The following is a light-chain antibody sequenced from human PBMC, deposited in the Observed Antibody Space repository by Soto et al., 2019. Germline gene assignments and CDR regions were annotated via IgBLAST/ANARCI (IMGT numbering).Light chain of an antibody. CDR2: EVT. Sequence: QSALTQPPSASGSPGQSVTISCAGSSSDIGASNSVSWYQQHPGKAPKLLISEVTKRPSGVPDRFSGSKSGNTASLTVSGLQADDEADYYCGSKAGSNKHVVFGGGTKL. V-gene: IGLV2-8*01. CDR1: SSDIGASNS. J-gene: IGLJ2*01. CDR3: GSKAGSNKHVV.